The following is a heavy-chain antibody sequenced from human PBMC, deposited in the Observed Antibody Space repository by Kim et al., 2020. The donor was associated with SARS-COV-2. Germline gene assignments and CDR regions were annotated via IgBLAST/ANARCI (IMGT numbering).Heavy chain of an antibody. V-gene: IGHV1-2*02. CDR1: GYTFTGYY. D-gene: IGHD3-3*01. CDR3: ARDRFWSGYYPKDYYYYGMDV. Sequence: ASVKVSCKASGYTFTGYYMHWVRQAPGQGLEWMGWINPNSGGTNYAQKFQGRVTMTRDTSISTAYMELSRLRSDDTAVYYCARDRFWSGYYPKDYYYYGMDVWRQGTTVTVSS. CDR2: INPNSGGT. J-gene: IGHJ6*02.